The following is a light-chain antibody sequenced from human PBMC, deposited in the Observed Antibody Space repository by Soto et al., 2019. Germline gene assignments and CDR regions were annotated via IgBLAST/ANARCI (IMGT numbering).Light chain of an antibody. Sequence: DLQMTQSPSSLSASVGDRVTITCRASQSISSYLNWYQQKPGKAPKLLIYAASSLQSGVPSRFSGSGSGPGFTLTISSLQPEDFATYYWQQSYRTLYTFGQGTKLEIK. CDR1: QSISSY. J-gene: IGKJ2*01. CDR3: QQSYRTLYT. CDR2: AAS. V-gene: IGKV1-39*01.